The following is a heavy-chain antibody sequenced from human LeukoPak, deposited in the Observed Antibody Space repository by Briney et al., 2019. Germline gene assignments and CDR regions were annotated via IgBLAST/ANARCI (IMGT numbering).Heavy chain of an antibody. Sequence: SETLSLTCTVSGGSISSYYWSWIRQPPGKGLEWIGYIYYSGSTNYNPSLKSRVTISVDTSKNQFSLKLSSVTAADTAVYYCARVVGQNYYDSSGYYLDYWGQGTLVTASS. D-gene: IGHD3-22*01. J-gene: IGHJ4*02. V-gene: IGHV4-59*01. CDR1: GGSISSYY. CDR3: ARVVGQNYYDSSGYYLDY. CDR2: IYYSGST.